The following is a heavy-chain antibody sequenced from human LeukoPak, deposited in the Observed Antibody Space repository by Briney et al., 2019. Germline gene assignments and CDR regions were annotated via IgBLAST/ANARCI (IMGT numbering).Heavy chain of an antibody. V-gene: IGHV3-33*01. CDR2: IWYDGSNK. J-gene: IGHJ4*02. CDR3: ARPRSPGIAVAGYYFDY. Sequence: PGRALRLSCAASGFTFSSYGMHWVRQAPGKGLEWVAVIWYDGSNKYYADSVKGRFTISRDNSKNTLYLQMNSLRDEDTAVYYCARPRSPGIAVAGYYFDYWGQGTLVTVSS. CDR1: GFTFSSYG. D-gene: IGHD6-19*01.